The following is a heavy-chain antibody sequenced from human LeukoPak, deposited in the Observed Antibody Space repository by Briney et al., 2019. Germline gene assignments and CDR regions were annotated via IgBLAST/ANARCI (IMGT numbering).Heavy chain of an antibody. CDR3: ARSGYGYFDWVPFDY. CDR2: ISSSSSYI. V-gene: IGHV3-21*01. J-gene: IGHJ4*02. CDR1: GFTFSSYS. D-gene: IGHD3-9*01. Sequence: GGSLRLSCAASGFTFSSYSMNWVRQAPGKGLEWVSSISSSSSYIYYADSVKGRFTISRDNAKNSLYLQMNSLRAEDTAVYYCARSGYGYFDWVPFDYWGQGTLVTVSS.